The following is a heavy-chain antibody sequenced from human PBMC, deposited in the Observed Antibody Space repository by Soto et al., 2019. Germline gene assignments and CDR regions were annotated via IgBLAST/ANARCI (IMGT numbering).Heavy chain of an antibody. J-gene: IGHJ4*02. Sequence: ASVKVSCKTSGFTFNKYYMHWLRQVPGQGLEWVGVINPSGRTTSYAQKFLGRVTVTRDASTTTVFLELNSLRSGDTAVYYCARDSDVKTVTKSFDSWVQGTLVTFPS. CDR3: ARDSDVKTVTKSFDS. D-gene: IGHD4-17*01. CDR2: INPSGRTT. V-gene: IGHV1-46*02. CDR1: GFTFNKYY.